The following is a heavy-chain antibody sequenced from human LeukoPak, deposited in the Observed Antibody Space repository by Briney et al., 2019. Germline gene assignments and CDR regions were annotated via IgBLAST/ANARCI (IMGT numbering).Heavy chain of an antibody. Sequence: ASVKVSCKASGFTFTGYYIYWVRQAPGQGLEWMGWINPNSGGTNYALKFQGRVTMTRDTSISTAYMELSRLRSDDTAVYYCARGPRYGSGNYYHNYWGQGTLVTVSS. CDR1: GFTFTGYY. D-gene: IGHD3-10*01. J-gene: IGHJ4*02. CDR3: ARGPRYGSGNYYHNY. CDR2: INPNSGGT. V-gene: IGHV1-2*02.